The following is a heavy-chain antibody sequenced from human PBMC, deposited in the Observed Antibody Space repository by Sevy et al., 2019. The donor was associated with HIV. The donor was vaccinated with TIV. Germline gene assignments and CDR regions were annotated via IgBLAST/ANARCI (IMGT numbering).Heavy chain of an antibody. J-gene: IGHJ3*02. D-gene: IGHD3-22*01. CDR2: ISGVGRST. CDR3: AKDYEYYDSSGHYYEGPFAFDT. CDR1: GFTFSSYA. V-gene: IGHV3-23*01. Sequence: GGSLRLSCAASGFTFSSYAMSWVRQAPGKGLEWVSAISGVGRSTFYADSVKGRFTISRDNPKNMMYVQMNSLRAEDTAIYYFAKDYEYYDSSGHYYEGPFAFDTWGQGTMVTVSS.